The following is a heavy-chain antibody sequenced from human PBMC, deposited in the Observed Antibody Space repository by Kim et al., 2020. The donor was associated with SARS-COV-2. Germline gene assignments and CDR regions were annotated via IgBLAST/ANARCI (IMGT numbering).Heavy chain of an antibody. J-gene: IGHJ6*02. Sequence: GGSLRLSCAASGFTFSSYWMHWVRQAPGKGLVWVSRINSDGSSTSYADSVKGRFTISRDNAKNTLYLQMNSLRAEDTAVYYCARDMVAGPMAPYGMDVWGQGTTVTVSS. V-gene: IGHV3-74*01. D-gene: IGHD6-19*01. CDR3: ARDMVAGPMAPYGMDV. CDR2: INSDGSST. CDR1: GFTFSSYW.